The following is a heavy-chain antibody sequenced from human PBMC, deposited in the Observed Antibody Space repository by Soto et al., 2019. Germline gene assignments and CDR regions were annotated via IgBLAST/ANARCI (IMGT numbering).Heavy chain of an antibody. CDR1: FTFSMYS. J-gene: IGHJ5*02. CDR3: TRDQGGRYVSLFDP. V-gene: IGHV3-21*01. CDR2: ISSGGDYI. D-gene: IGHD3-16*01. Sequence: EVQVVESGGGLVQPGGSLRLSCSFTFSMYSMNWVRQAPGKGLEWVASISSGGDYIKYADSVKGRFTISRDNAKNSVSLQMNSLRVDDTAIYFCTRDQGGRYVSLFDPWGQGTLVTVSS.